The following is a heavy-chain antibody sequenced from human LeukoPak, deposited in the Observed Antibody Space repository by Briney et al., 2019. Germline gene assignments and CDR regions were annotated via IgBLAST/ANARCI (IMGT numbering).Heavy chain of an antibody. CDR1: GFTFSSYG. Sequence: PGRSLRLSCAASGFTFSSYGMHWVRQAPGKGLEWVAVISYDGSNKYYADSVKGRFTISRDNSKNTLYLQMNSLRAEDTAVYYCAMLYSSSWVEGAFDIWGQGTMVTVSS. CDR3: AMLYSSSWVEGAFDI. J-gene: IGHJ3*02. V-gene: IGHV3-30*03. D-gene: IGHD6-13*01. CDR2: ISYDGSNK.